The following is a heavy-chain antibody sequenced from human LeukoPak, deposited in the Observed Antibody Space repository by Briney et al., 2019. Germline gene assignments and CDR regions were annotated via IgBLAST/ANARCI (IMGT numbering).Heavy chain of an antibody. J-gene: IGHJ4*02. Sequence: GGSLRLSCAASGFTFSSYGMHWVRQAPGKGLEWVAVISYDGSNKYYADSVKGRFTISRDNSKNTLYLQMNSLTAEDTAVYYCAKGRSGSYSPTWDYWGQGTLVTVSS. V-gene: IGHV3-30*18. CDR2: ISYDGSNK. CDR3: AKGRSGSYSPTWDY. CDR1: GFTFSSYG. D-gene: IGHD1-26*01.